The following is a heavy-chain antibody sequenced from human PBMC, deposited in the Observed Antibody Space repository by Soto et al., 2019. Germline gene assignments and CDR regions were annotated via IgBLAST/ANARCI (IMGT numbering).Heavy chain of an antibody. V-gene: IGHV3-72*01. CDR3: TVWGSGNDFGAA. CDR2: SKNKADSYTT. D-gene: IGHD3-10*01. CDR1: GFTFSDHY. Sequence: EVQLVESGGGLVQPGGSLRLSCAASGFTFSDHYMDWVRQAPGKGLEWVGRSKNKADSYTTEYAASVKGGFTISRDGSKNSLFLQMNSLKTEDTAVYYCTVWGSGNDFGAAWGQGILVTVSS. J-gene: IGHJ4*02.